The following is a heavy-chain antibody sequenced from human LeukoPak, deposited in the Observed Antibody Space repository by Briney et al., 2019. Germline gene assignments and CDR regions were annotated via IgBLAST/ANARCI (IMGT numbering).Heavy chain of an antibody. Sequence: SQTLSLTCTVSGGSISSGDYYWSWIRQPPGKGLEWIGYIYYSGSTYYNPSLKSRVTISVDTSKNQFSLKLSSVTAADTAVYYCATTVNGGDSMMVDYWGQGTLVTVSS. CDR1: GGSISSGDYY. D-gene: IGHD2-21*02. V-gene: IGHV4-30-4*01. J-gene: IGHJ4*02. CDR2: IYYSGST. CDR3: ATTVNGGDSMMVDY.